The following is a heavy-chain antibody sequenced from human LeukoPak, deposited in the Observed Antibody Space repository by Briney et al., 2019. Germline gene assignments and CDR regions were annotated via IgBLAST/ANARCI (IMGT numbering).Heavy chain of an antibody. J-gene: IGHJ3*02. Sequence: GGSLRLSCAASGFTSSSYWMSWVRQAPGKGLEWVANIKKDGSEKYYVDSVKGRFTTSRDNAKNSLYLQMNSLRAEDTAVYYCARVWSATDAFDIWGQGTMVTVSS. D-gene: IGHD3-3*01. V-gene: IGHV3-7*01. CDR3: ARVWSATDAFDI. CDR1: GFTSSSYW. CDR2: IKKDGSEK.